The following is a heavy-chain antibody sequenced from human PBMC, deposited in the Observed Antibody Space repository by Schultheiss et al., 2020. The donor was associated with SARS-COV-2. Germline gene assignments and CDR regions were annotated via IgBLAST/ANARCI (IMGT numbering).Heavy chain of an antibody. D-gene: IGHD3-22*01. Sequence: SETLSLTCTVSGGSVSSGSYYWSWIRQPPGKGLEWIGYIYYSGSTNYNPSLKSRVTISVDTSKNQFSLKLSSVTAADTAVYYCARGRGGNYYDSSGYQEWGQGTLVTVSS. V-gene: IGHV4-61*01. CDR2: IYYSGST. CDR3: ARGRGGNYYDSSGYQE. CDR1: GGSVSSGSYY. J-gene: IGHJ4*02.